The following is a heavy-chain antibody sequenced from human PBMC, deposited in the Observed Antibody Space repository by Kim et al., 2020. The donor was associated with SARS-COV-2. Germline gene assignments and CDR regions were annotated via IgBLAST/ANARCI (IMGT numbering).Heavy chain of an antibody. J-gene: IGHJ4*02. V-gene: IGHV3-48*01. Sequence: VKGRFTISRDNGKNSLYLQVNSLRAEDTAVYYCARENWDYVWGSYRYFDFWGQGTLVTVSS. D-gene: IGHD3-16*02. CDR3: ARENWDYVWGSYRYFDF.